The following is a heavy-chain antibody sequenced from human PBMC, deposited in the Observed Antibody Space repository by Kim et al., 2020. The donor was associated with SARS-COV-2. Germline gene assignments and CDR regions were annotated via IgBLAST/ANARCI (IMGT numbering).Heavy chain of an antibody. V-gene: IGHV1-3*01. Sequence: KDSQTFQGRVTITRDTSASPAYMELSSLRSEDTAVYYCARDRGFRGFDPWGQGTLVTVSS. CDR3: ARDRGFRGFDP. J-gene: IGHJ5*02.